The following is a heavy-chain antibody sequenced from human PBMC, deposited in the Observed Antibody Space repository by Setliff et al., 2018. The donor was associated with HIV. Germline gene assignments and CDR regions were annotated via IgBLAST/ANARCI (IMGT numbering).Heavy chain of an antibody. Sequence: SETLSLTCDVSGDLIRNSYYYWAWIRQSPGRGLEWIGSVYYSGITHYNPSLESRATISVDTSMNYLSLNLTSVAAADTAVYFCARDMTRWLVMVPGATRGYFDAWGQGALVTVSS. V-gene: IGHV4-39*07. D-gene: IGHD6-13*01. CDR1: GDLIRNSYYY. CDR2: VYYSGIT. CDR3: ARDMTRWLVMVPGATRGYFDA. J-gene: IGHJ4*02.